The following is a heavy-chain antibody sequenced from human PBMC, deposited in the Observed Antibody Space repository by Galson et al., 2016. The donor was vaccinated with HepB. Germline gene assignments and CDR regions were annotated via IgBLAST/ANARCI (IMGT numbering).Heavy chain of an antibody. CDR2: ISSGSSTI. J-gene: IGHJ4*02. V-gene: IGHV3-48*01. Sequence: SLRLSCAASGFTFSTYSMKWVRQAPGKGLEWVAYISSGSSTIHYADSVKGRFTISRDNAKNSLYLQRNNLGAEDTAVYYCATLAAQDYWDQGTLVTVSS. CDR1: GFTFSTYS. CDR3: ATLAAQDY. D-gene: IGHD6-6*01.